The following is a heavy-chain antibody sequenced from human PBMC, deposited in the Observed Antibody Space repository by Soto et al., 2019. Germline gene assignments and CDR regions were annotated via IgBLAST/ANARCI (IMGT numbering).Heavy chain of an antibody. D-gene: IGHD1-26*01. J-gene: IGHJ5*02. CDR3: ARTLTTPGVDWFAP. Sequence: QVQLQESGPGLVKPSGTLSLTCAVSGGSISSSNWWSWVRQPPGKGLEWIGEIYHSGSTNYNPSLTGRATISVDKSKNQFSLKLSSVTAADTAVYYRARTLTTPGVDWFAPWGQGTLVTVSS. CDR1: GGSISSSNW. V-gene: IGHV4-4*02. CDR2: IYHSGST.